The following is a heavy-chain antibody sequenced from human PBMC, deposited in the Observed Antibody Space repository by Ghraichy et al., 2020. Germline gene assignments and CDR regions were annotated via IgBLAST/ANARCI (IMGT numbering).Heavy chain of an antibody. CDR2: IYYSGSI. Sequence: SETLSLTCDVSGGSVSSGDYSWSWIRQPPGKGLEWIGYIYYSGSIYYNLSLKSRVSISVDTSKNQFSLKMTAVTAADTAVYYCVREGPGITGAGVFHSWGPGNLVIVSS. CDR1: GGSVSSGDYS. V-gene: IGHV4-30-4*07. CDR3: VREGPGITGAGVFHS. J-gene: IGHJ4*02. D-gene: IGHD6-13*01.